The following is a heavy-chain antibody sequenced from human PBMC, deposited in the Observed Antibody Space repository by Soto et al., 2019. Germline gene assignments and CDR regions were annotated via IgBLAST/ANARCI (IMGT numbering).Heavy chain of an antibody. CDR3: ARGPWIYGSGSYPQYNWFDP. J-gene: IGHJ5*02. Sequence: PSETLSLTCTVSGGSISSGGYYWSWIRQPPGKGLEWIGEINHSGSTNYNPSLKSRVTISVDTSKNQFSLKLSSVTAADTAVYYCARGPWIYGSGSYPQYNWFDPWGQGTLVTVSS. CDR1: GGSISSGGYY. CDR2: INHSGST. D-gene: IGHD3-10*01. V-gene: IGHV4-39*07.